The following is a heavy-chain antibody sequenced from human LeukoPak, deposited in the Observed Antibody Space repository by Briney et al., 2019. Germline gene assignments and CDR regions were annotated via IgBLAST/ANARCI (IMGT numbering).Heavy chain of an antibody. V-gene: IGHV3-66*01. CDR1: GFTFDDYA. CDR2: IYSGGST. Sequence: GGSLRLSCAASGFTFDDYAMHWVRQAPGKGLEWVSGIYSGGSTYYADSVKGRFTISRDNSKNTLYLQMNSLRAEDTAVYSCATAARRGIFDYWGQGTLVTVSS. CDR3: ATAARRGIFDY. J-gene: IGHJ4*02.